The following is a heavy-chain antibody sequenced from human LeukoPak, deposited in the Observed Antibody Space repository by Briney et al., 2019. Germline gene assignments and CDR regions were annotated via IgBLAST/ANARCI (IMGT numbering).Heavy chain of an antibody. CDR2: ISGSGGST. CDR3: AKARDLTYYDGSGSSFDF. CDR1: GFTFSSYA. D-gene: IGHD3-10*01. J-gene: IGHJ4*02. Sequence: GGSLRLSCAASGFTFSSYAMSWVRQAPGKGLEWVSAISGSGGSTYYADSVKGRFTISRDNSKNTLYLQMNSLRAEDTAVYYCAKARDLTYYDGSGSSFDFWGQGTLVTVSS. V-gene: IGHV3-23*01.